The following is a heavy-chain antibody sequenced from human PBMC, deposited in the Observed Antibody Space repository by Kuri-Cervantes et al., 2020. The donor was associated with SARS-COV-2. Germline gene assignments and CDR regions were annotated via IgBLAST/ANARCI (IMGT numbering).Heavy chain of an antibody. D-gene: IGHD6-19*01. Sequence: GSLRLSCAVYGGSFSGYYWGWIRQPPGKGLEWIGSIYYSGSTYYNPSLKSRVTISVDTSKNQFSLKLSSVTAADTAVYYCAREELGVAVRWGQGTLVTVSS. CDR2: IYYSGST. V-gene: IGHV4-34*01. CDR3: AREELGVAVR. J-gene: IGHJ4*02. CDR1: GGSFSGYY.